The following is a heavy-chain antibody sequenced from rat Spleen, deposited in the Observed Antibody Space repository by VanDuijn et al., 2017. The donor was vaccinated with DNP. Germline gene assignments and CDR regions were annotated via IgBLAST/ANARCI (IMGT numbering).Heavy chain of an antibody. Sequence: EVQLVETGGGLVQPGRSQKLSCAASGFTFSDYYMAWVRQAPKKGLEWVADISPSGSRTHYPDSVKGRFTISRDNAKSSLDLQMNSLKSEDTATYYCVRHRAIAAIWDYWGQGVMVTVSS. V-gene: IGHV5-7*01. CDR1: GFTFSDYY. CDR2: ISPSGSRT. J-gene: IGHJ2*01. CDR3: VRHRAIAAIWDY. D-gene: IGHD1-2*01.